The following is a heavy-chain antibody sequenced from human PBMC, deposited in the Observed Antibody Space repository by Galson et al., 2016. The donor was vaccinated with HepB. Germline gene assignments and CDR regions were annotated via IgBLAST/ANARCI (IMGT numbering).Heavy chain of an antibody. CDR1: GYSFTSYW. V-gene: IGHV5-51*01. Sequence: QSGAEVKKPGESLKISCQASGYSFTSYWIGWVRQMPGKGLEWMGIIYPGDSDTRDSPSFQGQVTSSADKSISTAYLEWTSQKASDSAMYYCASATAYYDTPIAWFDPWGQGTLVTVSS. D-gene: IGHD3-9*01. CDR3: ASATAYYDTPIAWFDP. CDR2: IYPGDSDT. J-gene: IGHJ5*02.